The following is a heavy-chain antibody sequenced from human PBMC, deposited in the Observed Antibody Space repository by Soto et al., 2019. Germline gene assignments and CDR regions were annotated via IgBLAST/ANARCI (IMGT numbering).Heavy chain of an antibody. V-gene: IGHV1-18*01. CDR2: ISPYNGNT. CDR3: ARDYSGNPFY. J-gene: IGHJ4*02. CDR1: GYTFTSYG. D-gene: IGHD1-26*01. Sequence: QVQLVQSGAEVKKPGASVKVSCKASGYTFTSYGISWVRQAPGQGLEWMGWISPYNGNTNYAQKLQGIVTMTTDTSTSTAYMKLRSLISHDSAVYYCARDYSGNPFYWGQGTLVTVSS.